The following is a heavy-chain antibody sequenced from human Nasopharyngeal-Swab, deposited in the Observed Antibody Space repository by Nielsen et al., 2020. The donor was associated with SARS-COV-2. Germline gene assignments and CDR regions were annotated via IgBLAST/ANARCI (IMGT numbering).Heavy chain of an antibody. J-gene: IGHJ6*02. V-gene: IGHV3-23*01. D-gene: IGHD5-12*01. CDR2: MRGSDHTR. Sequence: WAASGSIPRSYAISWVSKAPGKGVEWVSAMRGSDHTRYYTDSVKGRFTISRDNSKNTVNLQMTSLRVEYTAIYYCAKDRDSGDDSDAYYHSYGMDVWGQGTTVTV. CDR3: AKDRDSGDDSDAYYHSYGMDV. CDR1: GSIPRSYA.